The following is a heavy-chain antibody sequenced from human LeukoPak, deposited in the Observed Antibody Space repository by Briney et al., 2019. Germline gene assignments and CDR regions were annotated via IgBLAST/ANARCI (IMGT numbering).Heavy chain of an antibody. Sequence: GGSLRLSCAASGFTFSSYAMSWVRQAPGKGLEWVSAISGSGGSTYYADSVKGWFTISRDNSKNTLYLQMNSLRAEDTAVYYCAKDPTRIQLWFSYYFDYWGQGTLVTVSS. CDR3: AKDPTRIQLWFSYYFDY. CDR1: GFTFSSYA. CDR2: ISGSGGST. V-gene: IGHV3-23*01. D-gene: IGHD5-18*01. J-gene: IGHJ4*02.